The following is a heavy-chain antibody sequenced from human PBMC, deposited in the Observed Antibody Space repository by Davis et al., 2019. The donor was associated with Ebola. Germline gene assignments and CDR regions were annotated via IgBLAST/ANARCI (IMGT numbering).Heavy chain of an antibody. D-gene: IGHD2-2*01. J-gene: IGHJ6*03. CDR2: IYHSGSS. Sequence: SETLSLTCTVSGGSISRYYWSWIRQTPGKGLEWFGYIYHSGSSHYNPSLKSRITMSVDTSKSQFSLRLTSVTAADTAVYYCARFRPADFEINFYYYMDVWGKGTAVTVSS. V-gene: IGHV4-59*01. CDR3: ARFRPADFEINFYYYMDV. CDR1: GGSISRYY.